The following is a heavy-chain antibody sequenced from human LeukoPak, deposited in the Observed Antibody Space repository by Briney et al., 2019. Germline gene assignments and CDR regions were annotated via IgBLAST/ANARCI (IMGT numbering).Heavy chain of an antibody. J-gene: IGHJ5*02. Sequence: RGSLRLSCAASGFTFSSYSMNWVRQAPGKGLEWVSYISSSSSTIYYADSVKGRFTISRDDAKNSLYLQMNSLRAEDTAVYYCARSASGYYQFDPWGQGTLVTVSS. CDR3: ARSASGYYQFDP. D-gene: IGHD3-9*01. CDR2: ISSSSSTI. V-gene: IGHV3-48*01. CDR1: GFTFSSYS.